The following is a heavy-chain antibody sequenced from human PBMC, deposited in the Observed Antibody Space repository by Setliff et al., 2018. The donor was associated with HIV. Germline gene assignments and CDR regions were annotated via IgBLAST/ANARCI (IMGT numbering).Heavy chain of an antibody. D-gene: IGHD1-26*01. J-gene: IGHJ4*02. CDR3: ARTRAPYFFDF. CDR1: GGSFSGYY. CDR2: INHSGST. Sequence: SETLSLTCAVFGGSFSGYYWIWIRQPPGKGLEWIGEINHSGSTHYNPSLKSRFTISVDTSKNQFSLQLNSVTAADTAVYFCARTRAPYFFDFWGQGAQVTVSS. V-gene: IGHV4-34*01.